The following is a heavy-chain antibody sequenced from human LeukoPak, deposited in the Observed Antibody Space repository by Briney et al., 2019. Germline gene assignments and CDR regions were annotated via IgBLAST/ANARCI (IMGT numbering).Heavy chain of an antibody. CDR2: INPSRGST. D-gene: IGHD2-2*01. CDR3: ERGLYCSSTSCYGNNWFDP. CDR1: GYTFTSYC. V-gene: IGHV1-46*01. Sequence: ASVKVSCKGSGYTFTSYCLHWVRQAPGQGLEWMGIINPSRGSTSYAQKFQGRVTMTRDTSTSTVYRELSSLRSEATAVYYCERGLYCSSTSCYGNNWFDPCGQGTLVTVSS. J-gene: IGHJ5*02.